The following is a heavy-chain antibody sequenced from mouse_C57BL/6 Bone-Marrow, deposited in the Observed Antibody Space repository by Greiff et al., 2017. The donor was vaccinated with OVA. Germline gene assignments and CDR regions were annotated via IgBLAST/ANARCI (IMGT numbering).Heavy chain of an antibody. V-gene: IGHV14-3*01. CDR1: GFNIKNTY. D-gene: IGHD1-1*01. CDR2: IDPANDNT. J-gene: IGHJ4*01. CDR3: ARGNFGSSFYAMDY. Sequence: VQLQQSVAELVRPGASVKLSCTASGFNIKNTYMHWVKQRPEQGLERIGRIDPANDNTKYAPKFQGKATMTADTSSNTAYLQLSSRSSVDTAVYCCARGNFGSSFYAMDYWGQGTSVTVSS.